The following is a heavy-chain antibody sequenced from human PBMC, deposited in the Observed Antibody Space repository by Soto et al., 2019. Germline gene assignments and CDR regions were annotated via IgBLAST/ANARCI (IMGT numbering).Heavy chain of an antibody. CDR3: AEEGPSVAGSKYFDY. D-gene: IGHD6-19*01. J-gene: IGHJ4*02. Sequence: PGGSLRLSCAASTFTFSNYAMTWVSQAPGKGLEWVSGISGNGESVYYADFVKGSFTICRDHSKNPLYLQMNSLIVEDTAVYYCAEEGPSVAGSKYFDYWGQGTLVTVSS. CDR1: TFTFSNYA. V-gene: IGHV3-23*01. CDR2: ISGNGESV.